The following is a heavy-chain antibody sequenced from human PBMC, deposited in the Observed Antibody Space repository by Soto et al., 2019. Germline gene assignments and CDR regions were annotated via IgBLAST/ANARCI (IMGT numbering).Heavy chain of an antibody. V-gene: IGHV3-23*01. CDR2: LSGSGSST. CDR1: GFTFSNYA. D-gene: IGHD3-3*01. J-gene: IGHJ3*02. Sequence: LTLSCAASGFTFSNYAMTWVRQAPGKGLEWVSTLSGSGSSTYYADSVKGRFTISRDNSKNMLYLQMNSLRDEDTAVYYCAKGGGGYYTDVFDIWGQGTLVTVSS. CDR3: AKGGGGYYTDVFDI.